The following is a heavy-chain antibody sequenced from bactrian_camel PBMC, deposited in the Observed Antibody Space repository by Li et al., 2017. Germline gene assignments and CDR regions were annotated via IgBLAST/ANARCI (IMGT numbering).Heavy chain of an antibody. CDR2: ISNDGSKT. J-gene: IGHJ6*01. CDR1: GFTLSRIT. Sequence: HVQLVESGGGRVQPGGSLRLSCVNSGFTLSRITMRWVRQAPGKGLEWVSSISNDGSKTYYADSVKGRFTISRDNAKNTVYLQMNSLKSEDTALYYCATDLPSWYWASDFGYWGQGTQVTVS. V-gene: IGHV3-2*01. D-gene: IGHD6*01. CDR3: ATDLPSWYWASDFGY.